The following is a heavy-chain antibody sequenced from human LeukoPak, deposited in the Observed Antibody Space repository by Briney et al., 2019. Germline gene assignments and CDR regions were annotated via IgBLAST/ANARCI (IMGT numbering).Heavy chain of an antibody. J-gene: IGHJ4*02. V-gene: IGHV3-23*01. D-gene: IGHD3-22*01. CDR3: AKLRQLLSYDFEY. CDR1: GFTFSSYA. CDR2: ISGSGNRT. Sequence: GGSLRLSCTASGFTFSSYAMSWVRQAPGKGLEWVSAISGSGNRTFYADSVKGWFTISRDNSKNTVYLQLNSLRAEDTAVYYCAKLRQLLSYDFEYWGQGTLVTVSS.